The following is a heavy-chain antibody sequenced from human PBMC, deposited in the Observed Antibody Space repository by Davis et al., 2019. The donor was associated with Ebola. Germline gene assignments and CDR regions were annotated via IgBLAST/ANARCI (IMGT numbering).Heavy chain of an antibody. D-gene: IGHD1-1*01. CDR1: GYTFTGYY. CDR3: ATLLERYYYYGMDV. CDR2: INPNSGGT. V-gene: IGHV1-2*02. J-gene: IGHJ6*02. Sequence: ASVKVSCKASGYTFTGYYMHWVRQAPGQGLEWMGWINPNSGGTNYAQKFQGRVTITRNTSISTAYMELSSLRSEDTAVYYCATLLERYYYYGMDVWGQGTTVTVSS.